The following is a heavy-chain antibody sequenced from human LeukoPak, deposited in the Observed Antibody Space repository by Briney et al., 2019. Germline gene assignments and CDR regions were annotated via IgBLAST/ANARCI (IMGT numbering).Heavy chain of an antibody. J-gene: IGHJ4*02. D-gene: IGHD6-6*01. CDR3: ARDPTDIANRPAGFDY. CDR2: INHSGST. V-gene: IGHV4-34*01. Sequence: PSETLSLTCAVYGGSFSGYYWSWIRQPPGKGLEWIGEINHSGSTNSNPSLKSRVTISVAMSKNQFSLKLISVTAADTAVYYCARDPTDIANRPAGFDYWGQGTLVTVSS. CDR1: GGSFSGYY.